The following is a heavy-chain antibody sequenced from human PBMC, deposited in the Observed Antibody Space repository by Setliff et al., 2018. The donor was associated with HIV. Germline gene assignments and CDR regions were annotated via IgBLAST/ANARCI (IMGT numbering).Heavy chain of an antibody. CDR1: GFNFNTYW. CDR2: INRDGRET. D-gene: IGHD3-10*01. V-gene: IGHV3-7*03. J-gene: IGHJ3*02. CDR3: TKDVPLTGGGALHI. Sequence: GGSLRLSCRASGFNFNTYWMSWVRQSPGKGLEFVANINRDGRETNHMDSVKGRFTISRDNAETSLYLQMNSLRVEDTAVYYCTKDVPLTGGGALHIWGQGTVVTVSS.